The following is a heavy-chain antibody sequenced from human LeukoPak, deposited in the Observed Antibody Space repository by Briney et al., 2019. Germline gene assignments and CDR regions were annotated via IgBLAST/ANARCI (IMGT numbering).Heavy chain of an antibody. D-gene: IGHD3-10*01. J-gene: IGHJ3*02. CDR3: ARGNGAGSYSDAFDI. CDR1: GFTFSDYY. V-gene: IGHV3-11*01. Sequence: GGSLRLSCAASGFTFSDYYMSWIRQAPGKGLEWVSYISSSGTTIYYADSVKGRFTISRDNAKNSLYLQMNSLRAEDTAVYYCARGNGAGSYSDAFDIWGQGTMVTVSS. CDR2: ISSSGTTI.